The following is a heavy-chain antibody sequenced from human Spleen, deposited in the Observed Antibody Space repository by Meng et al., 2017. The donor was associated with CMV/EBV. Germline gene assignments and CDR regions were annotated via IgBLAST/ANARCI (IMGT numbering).Heavy chain of an antibody. V-gene: IGHV3-21*01. J-gene: IGHJ4*02. D-gene: IGHD5-24*01. CDR2: ISSSSSYI. CDR1: GFTFSSYS. CDR3: ARDDGYNPYGRDY. Sequence: GESLKISCAASGFTFSSYSMNWVRQAPGKGLEWVSSISSSSSYIYYADSVKGRFIISRDNAKNSLYLQMNSLRAEDTAVYYCARDDGYNPYGRDYWGQGTLVTVSS.